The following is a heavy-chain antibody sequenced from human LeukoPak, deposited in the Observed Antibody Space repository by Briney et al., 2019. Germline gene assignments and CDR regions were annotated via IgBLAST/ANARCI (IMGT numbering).Heavy chain of an antibody. V-gene: IGHV4-34*01. CDR2: INHSGST. D-gene: IGHD1-26*01. Sequence: SETLSLTCAVYGGSFSGYYWSWIRQPPGKGLEWIGEINHSGSTNYNPSLKSRVTISVDTSKNQFSLKLSSVTAADTAVYYCARQGVGAHDYWGQGTLVTVSS. CDR3: ARQGVGAHDY. CDR1: GGSFSGYY. J-gene: IGHJ4*02.